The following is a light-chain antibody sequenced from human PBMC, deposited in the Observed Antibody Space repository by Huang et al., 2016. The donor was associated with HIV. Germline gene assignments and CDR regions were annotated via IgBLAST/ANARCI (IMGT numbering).Light chain of an antibody. CDR2: AAS. CDR1: QSISTD. Sequence: IQVTQFPSSLSASVGDRVTITCRASQSISTDLKWYQQKPGKAPKFLIFAASNLQRVVSSRVSGSGSGTDFTLAINSLQPEDFATYYCQQSYSAPYSVGQGTKVEIK. J-gene: IGKJ2*01. CDR3: QQSYSAPYS. V-gene: IGKV1-39*01.